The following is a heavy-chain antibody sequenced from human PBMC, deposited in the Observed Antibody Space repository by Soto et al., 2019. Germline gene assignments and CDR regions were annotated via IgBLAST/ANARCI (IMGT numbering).Heavy chain of an antibody. Sequence: QVQLQESGPGLVEPSGTLSLTCAGSGGSVSSTNWWSWVRQPPGKWLEWIGEIYHSGSTYYNPSLKSRVTISVDKSKNQFSLRLSSVTAAATAVYFCARDRAVTARGSFDYRGQGTMVTVSS. J-gene: IGHJ4*02. CDR1: GGSVSSTNW. V-gene: IGHV4-4*02. CDR3: ARDRAVTARGSFDY. D-gene: IGHD4-4*01. CDR2: IYHSGST.